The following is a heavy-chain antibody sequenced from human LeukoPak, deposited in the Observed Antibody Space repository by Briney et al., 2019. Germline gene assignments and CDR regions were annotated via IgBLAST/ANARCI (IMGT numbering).Heavy chain of an antibody. Sequence: GGSLRLSCAASGLTFTNAWMSWVRQAPGKGLEWVGRVKSKTDGKTTDYAAPLKGRFTVSRDDSTKTLHLQMNRLKTEDTAMYYCTTDWNDLGSYAIFDSWGQGTLVTVSS. CDR3: TTDWNDLGSYAIFDS. V-gene: IGHV3-15*01. D-gene: IGHD3-16*01. CDR2: VKSKTDGKTT. CDR1: GLTFTNAW. J-gene: IGHJ4*02.